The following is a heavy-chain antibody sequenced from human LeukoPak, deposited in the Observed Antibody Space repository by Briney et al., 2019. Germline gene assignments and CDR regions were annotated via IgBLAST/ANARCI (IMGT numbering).Heavy chain of an antibody. CDR3: ARDYSNYGDFDY. D-gene: IGHD4-11*01. CDR1: GFTFSSYS. J-gene: IGHJ4*02. CDR2: INSDGSSI. V-gene: IGHV3-74*01. Sequence: GGSLRLSCAASGFTFSSYSMNWVRQAPGKGLVWVSRINSDGSSISYADSVKGRFTISRDNAKNTLYLQMNSLRAEDTAVYYCARDYSNYGDFDYWGQGTLVTVSS.